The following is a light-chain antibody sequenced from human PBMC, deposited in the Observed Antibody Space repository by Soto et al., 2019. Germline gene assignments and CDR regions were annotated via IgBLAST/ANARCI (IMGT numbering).Light chain of an antibody. Sequence: DIQMTQSPSSLSASVGDRVTITCRASQGISNNLAWYQQKPGRVPRLLIYAASLFQSGVPPLFSGSGSETDFPLTIARLQPEDVGTFYCQRYNPGSTFGQGTKVEI. CDR3: QRYNPGST. CDR1: QGISNN. CDR2: AAS. V-gene: IGKV1-27*01. J-gene: IGKJ1*01.